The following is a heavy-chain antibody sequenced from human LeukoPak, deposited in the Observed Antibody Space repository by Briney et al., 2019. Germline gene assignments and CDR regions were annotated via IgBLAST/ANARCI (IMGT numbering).Heavy chain of an antibody. V-gene: IGHV3-30*18. J-gene: IGHJ3*01. Sequence: GGSLRLSCAASGFTFTNYGMHWVRQSPGKGLEWVAVISTDGSNEYYADSVKGRFTISRDNSKNTLYLQMNSLRAEDTAVYYCAKGASDYIWGSFRPPDDYWGQGTMVTVSS. CDR1: GFTFTNYG. CDR2: ISTDGSNE. D-gene: IGHD3-16*02. CDR3: AKGASDYIWGSFRPPDDY.